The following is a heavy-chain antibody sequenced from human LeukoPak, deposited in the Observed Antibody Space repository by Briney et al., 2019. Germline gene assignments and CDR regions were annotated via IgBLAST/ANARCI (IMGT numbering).Heavy chain of an antibody. CDR2: IKSDGSST. CDR3: AKAKAAVGTWEWWFGMDI. CDR1: GFTFSSYW. V-gene: IGHV3-74*01. D-gene: IGHD6-13*01. Sequence: GGSLRLSCAASGFTFSSYWMHWVRQAPGKGLVWVSRIKSDGSSTSYADSVKGRFTISRDNAKNTVYGQMNSLRAEDTGVYYCAKAKAAVGTWEWWFGMDIWGQGTTVTVSS. J-gene: IGHJ6*02.